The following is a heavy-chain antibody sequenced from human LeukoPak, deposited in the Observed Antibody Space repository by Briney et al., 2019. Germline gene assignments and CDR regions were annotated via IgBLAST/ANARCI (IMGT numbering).Heavy chain of an antibody. CDR2: INPNSGGT. V-gene: IGHV1-2*02. Sequence: ASVKASCKASGYTFTSYYMHWGRQAPGQGREWMGWINPNSGGTDCAQRLQGRVTMTRDTSITMLYMEMSSLTPDDKAVYYCARAGYCSDGKCYTFDYWGQGTLVTVSS. CDR3: ARAGYCSDGKCYTFDY. D-gene: IGHD2-15*01. CDR1: GYTFTSYY. J-gene: IGHJ4*02.